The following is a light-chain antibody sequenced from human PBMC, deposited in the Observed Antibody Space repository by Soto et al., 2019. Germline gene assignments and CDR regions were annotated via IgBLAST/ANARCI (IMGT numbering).Light chain of an antibody. CDR2: KAS. J-gene: IGKJ2*01. CDR1: QSVSSW. CDR3: QQYNSYPYT. Sequence: DLQMTQSPSTLSASVGDRVTITCRASQSVSSWLAWYQQKPGKAPKLLIYKASSLESGVPSRFSGSGSGTEFTLTISSLQPDDFATYXXQQYNSYPYTFGQGTKLEIK. V-gene: IGKV1-5*03.